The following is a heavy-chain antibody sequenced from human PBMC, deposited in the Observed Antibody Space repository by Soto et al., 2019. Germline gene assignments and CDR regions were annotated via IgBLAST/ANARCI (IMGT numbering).Heavy chain of an antibody. J-gene: IGHJ4*02. Sequence: VASVKVSCKASGYTFTSYYMHWVRQAPGQGLEWMGIINPSGGSTSYAQKFQGRVTMTRDTSTSTVYMELSSLRSEDTAVYYCARGPVGGYYDSSGYLTNFDYWGQGTLVTVSS. D-gene: IGHD3-22*01. V-gene: IGHV1-46*03. CDR2: INPSGGST. CDR1: GYTFTSYY. CDR3: ARGPVGGYYDSSGYLTNFDY.